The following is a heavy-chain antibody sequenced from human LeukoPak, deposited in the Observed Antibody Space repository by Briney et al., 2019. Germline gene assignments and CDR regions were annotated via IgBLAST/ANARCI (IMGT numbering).Heavy chain of an antibody. V-gene: IGHV4-39*01. CDR1: GGSISSSTYS. D-gene: IGHD6-6*01. CDR2: IYYGGRT. CDR3: ARHISGSSWFDP. J-gene: IGHJ5*02. Sequence: SQTLSLTCTVSGGSISSSTYSWGWIRQPPGKGLEWIGHIYYGGRTYYNPPLKSRVTISVDTSKTQFSLKLSYVTAADTAVYYCARHISGSSWFDPWGQGTLVTVSS.